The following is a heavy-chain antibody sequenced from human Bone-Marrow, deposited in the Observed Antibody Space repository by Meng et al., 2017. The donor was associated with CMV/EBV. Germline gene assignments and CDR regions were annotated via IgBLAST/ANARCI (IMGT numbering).Heavy chain of an antibody. V-gene: IGHV3-30*02. CDR2: IRYDGSNK. CDR3: AKGGGAARFWIY. J-gene: IGHJ4*02. Sequence: GESLKISCAASGFTFSSYAMSWVRQAPGKGLEWVAFIRYDGSNKYYADSVKGRFTISRDNSKNTLYLQMNSLRAEDTAVYYCAKGGGAARFWIYWGQGTLVTVSS. D-gene: IGHD6-6*01. CDR1: GFTFSSYA.